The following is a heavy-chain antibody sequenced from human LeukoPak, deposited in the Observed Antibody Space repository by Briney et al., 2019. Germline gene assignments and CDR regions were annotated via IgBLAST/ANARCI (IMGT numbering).Heavy chain of an antibody. V-gene: IGHV1-69*05. CDR3: ARGSRGTVVNYYMDV. CDR2: IIPIFGTA. D-gene: IGHD4-23*01. J-gene: IGHJ6*03. CDR1: GGTFTSYA. Sequence: ASVKVSCKASGGTFTSYAISWVRQAPGQGLEWMGGIIPIFGTANYAQKFQGRVTITTDESTSTAYMELSSLRSEDTAVYYCARGSRGTVVNYYMDVWGKGNTVIVSS.